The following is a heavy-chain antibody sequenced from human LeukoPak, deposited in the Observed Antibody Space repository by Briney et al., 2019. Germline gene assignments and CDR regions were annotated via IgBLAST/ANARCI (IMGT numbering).Heavy chain of an antibody. Sequence: PGGSLRLSCAASGFTFSSYSMNWVRQAPGKGLEWVSSISSSSSYIYYADSVKGRFTISRDNAKNSLYLQMNSLRAEDTAVYYCASLVGATLATDYWGQGTLVTVSS. V-gene: IGHV3-21*01. D-gene: IGHD1-26*01. CDR2: ISSSSSYI. J-gene: IGHJ4*02. CDR1: GFTFSSYS. CDR3: ASLVGATLATDY.